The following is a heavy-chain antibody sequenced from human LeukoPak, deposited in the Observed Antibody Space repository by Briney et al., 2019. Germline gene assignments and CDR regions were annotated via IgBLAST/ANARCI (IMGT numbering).Heavy chain of an antibody. CDR1: GFTFSSYE. CDR3: VRDNYSYRLDV. V-gene: IGHV3-21*04. J-gene: IGHJ4*02. CDR2: IGGTGGNI. Sequence: GGSLRLSCAASGFTFSSYEMNWVRQAPGKGLEWVAAIGGTGGNIFYRDSVKGRFTISRDNSKNTLYLHMNSLRADDTAMYYCVRDNYSYRLDVWGQGTLVTVSS. D-gene: IGHD2-21*01.